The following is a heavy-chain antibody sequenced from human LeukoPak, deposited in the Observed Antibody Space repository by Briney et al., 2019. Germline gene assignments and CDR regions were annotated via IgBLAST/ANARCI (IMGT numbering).Heavy chain of an antibody. CDR2: ISSSSRPI. Sequence: GGSLRLSCAASGFTFSSYSLNWVRQAPGKGLEWLSYISSSSRPIHYADSVKGRFTISRDNSKNTLYLQMGSLRAEDMAVYYCASEGAYSSSWPPRDYYYYGMDVWGQGTTVTVSS. J-gene: IGHJ6*02. D-gene: IGHD6-13*01. V-gene: IGHV3-48*01. CDR1: GFTFSSYS. CDR3: ASEGAYSSSWPPRDYYYYGMDV.